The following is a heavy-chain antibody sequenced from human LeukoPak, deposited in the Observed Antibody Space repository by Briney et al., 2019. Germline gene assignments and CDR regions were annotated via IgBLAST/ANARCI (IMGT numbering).Heavy chain of an antibody. Sequence: SETLSLTCTVTGDSVSSGSSYWRWIRQPPGTGLEWIGYIYHSGSTNYNPSLKNRVTISLDTSKNQFSLKLSSVTAADTAVYYCARGSGWYFVYWGQGTLVTVSS. V-gene: IGHV4-61*01. CDR2: IYHSGST. CDR1: GDSVSSGSSY. J-gene: IGHJ4*02. D-gene: IGHD6-19*01. CDR3: ARGSGWYFVY.